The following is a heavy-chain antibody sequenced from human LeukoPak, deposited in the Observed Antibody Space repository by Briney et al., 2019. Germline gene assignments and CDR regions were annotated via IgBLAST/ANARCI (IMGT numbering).Heavy chain of an antibody. V-gene: IGHV3-33*01. CDR1: GFTFTNSA. CDR3: ARGVAAAGNPNWFDP. Sequence: GGSLRLSCAASGFTFTNSAMRWVRQAPGKGLEWVAVIWSDGSKTYYADSVKGRFTISRDNSKNTLYLQMNSLRVEDTAVYYCARGVAAAGNPNWFDPWGQGTLVTVSS. D-gene: IGHD6-13*01. J-gene: IGHJ5*02. CDR2: IWSDGSKT.